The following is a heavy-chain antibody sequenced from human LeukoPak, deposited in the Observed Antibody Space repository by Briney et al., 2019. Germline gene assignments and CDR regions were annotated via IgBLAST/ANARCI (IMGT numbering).Heavy chain of an antibody. V-gene: IGHV3-30*18. D-gene: IGHD5-18*01. Sequence: GRSLRLSCAASGFTFSSYGMHWVRQAPGKGLEWVAVISYDGSNKYYADSVKGRFTISRDNSKNTLYLQMNSLRAEDTAVYYCAKDPALGYSYGRPQYFQHWGQGTLVTASS. CDR3: AKDPALGYSYGRPQYFQH. CDR1: GFTFSSYG. J-gene: IGHJ1*01. CDR2: ISYDGSNK.